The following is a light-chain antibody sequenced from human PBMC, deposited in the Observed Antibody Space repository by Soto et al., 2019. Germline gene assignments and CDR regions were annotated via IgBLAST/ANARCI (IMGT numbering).Light chain of an antibody. CDR3: QQYGSSSWT. CDR2: GAS. Sequence: EIVLTQSPGTLSLSPGKIATLSCSASQSISSSYLAWYQQRPGQAPRLLIYGASSRATGIPDRFSGSGSGTEFTLTISRLEPEDFAVYYCQQYGSSSWTFGQGTKVDI. V-gene: IGKV3-20*01. CDR1: QSISSSY. J-gene: IGKJ1*01.